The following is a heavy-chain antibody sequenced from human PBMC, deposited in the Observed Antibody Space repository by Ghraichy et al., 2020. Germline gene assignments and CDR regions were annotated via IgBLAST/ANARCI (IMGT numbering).Heavy chain of an antibody. CDR2: LSDSGEYT. Sequence: GGSLRLSCAASGFTFRNSAMAWVRQAPGKGLEWVSRLSDSGEYTYYADSVKGRFTISRDNSKNHLYLQMGSLRAGDTAVYFCAKSDCGSYGCKLLDDWGQGTLVTVSS. J-gene: IGHJ4*02. D-gene: IGHD2-21*01. V-gene: IGHV3-23*01. CDR1: GFTFRNSA. CDR3: AKSDCGSYGCKLLDD.